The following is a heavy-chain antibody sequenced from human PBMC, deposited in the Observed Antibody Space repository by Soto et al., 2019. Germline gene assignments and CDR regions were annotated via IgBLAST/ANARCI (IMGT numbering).Heavy chain of an antibody. CDR1: GGTFSNYA. CDR3: ASGEAVASLYNYHALDV. V-gene: IGHV1-69*12. Sequence: QVQLVQSGAEVKKPGSSVKVSCKVSGGTFSNYAIDWVRLAPGHGLEWMGGIVPTFGTTYYTQKFQGRATIIADDSTTTAYVEKSSLRSEDTAIYYCASGEAVASLYNYHALDVWGQGTAVTVSS. CDR2: IVPTFGTT. D-gene: IGHD3-22*01. J-gene: IGHJ6*02.